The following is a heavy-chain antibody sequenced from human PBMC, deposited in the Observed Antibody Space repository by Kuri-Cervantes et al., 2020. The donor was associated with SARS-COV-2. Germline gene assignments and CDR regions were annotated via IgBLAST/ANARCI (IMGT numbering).Heavy chain of an antibody. CDR3: ARKSDWAYFDY. J-gene: IGHJ4*02. CDR2: INPNSGDT. Sequence: ASVKVSCKASRYTFTYYYIHWVRQAPGQGLEWMGSINPNSGDTNYAQRFQGRVIMTRDTSVTTAYMDLSRLTSDDTAVYYCARKSDWAYFDYWGQGTLVPSPQ. V-gene: IGHV1-2*02. CDR1: RYTFTYYY. D-gene: IGHD3-9*01.